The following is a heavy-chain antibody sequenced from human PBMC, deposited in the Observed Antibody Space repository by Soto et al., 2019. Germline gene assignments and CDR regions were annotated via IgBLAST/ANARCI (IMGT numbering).Heavy chain of an antibody. CDR2: IYYSGST. V-gene: IGHV4-39*01. CDR1: GGSISSSSYY. D-gene: IGHD4-17*01. CDR3: ARQSKTTVTKYYFDY. J-gene: IGHJ4*02. Sequence: ETLSLTCTVSGGSISSSSYYWGWIRQPPGKGLEWIGSIYYSGSTYYNPSLKSRVTISVDTSKNQFSLKLSSVTAADTAVYYCARQSKTTVTKYYFDYWGQGTLVTVSS.